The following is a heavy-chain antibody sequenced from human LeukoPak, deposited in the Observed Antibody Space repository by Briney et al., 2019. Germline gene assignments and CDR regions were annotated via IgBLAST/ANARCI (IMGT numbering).Heavy chain of an antibody. Sequence: GGSLRLSCAASGFTFSSYAMHWVRQAPGKGLEWVAVISYDGSNKYYADSVKGRFTISRDNSKNTLYLQMNSLRAEDTAVYYCARDLSVAGPYAFDIWGQGTMVTVSS. CDR3: ARDLSVAGPYAFDI. V-gene: IGHV3-30*14. J-gene: IGHJ3*02. CDR2: ISYDGSNK. D-gene: IGHD6-19*01. CDR1: GFTFSSYA.